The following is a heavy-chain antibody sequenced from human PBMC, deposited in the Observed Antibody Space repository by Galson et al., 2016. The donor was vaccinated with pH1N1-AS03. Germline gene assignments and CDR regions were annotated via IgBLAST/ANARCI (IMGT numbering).Heavy chain of an antibody. CDR3: ARDRPGGWAFHC. V-gene: IGHV3-7*03. Sequence: RRLSCAASGFTFRDYWMHWVRQAPGKGLEFVAKIKGDGSEDYYVDSVRGRFTISRDNAKSSLFLQMNNLRDEDTALYYCARDRPGGWAFHCWGQGTLLTVSS. J-gene: IGHJ4*02. D-gene: IGHD6-19*01. CDR1: GFTFRDYW. CDR2: IKGDGSED.